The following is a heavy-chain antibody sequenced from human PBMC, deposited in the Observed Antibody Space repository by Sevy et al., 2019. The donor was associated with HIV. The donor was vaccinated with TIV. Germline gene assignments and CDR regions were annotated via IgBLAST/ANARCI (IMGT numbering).Heavy chain of an antibody. CDR2: IRYDGSNK. CDR1: GFTFSSYG. V-gene: IGHV3-30*02. J-gene: IGHJ4*02. Sequence: GGSLRLSCAASGFTFSSYGMHWVRQAPGKGLEWVAFIRYDGSNKYYADSVKGRFTISRDNSKNTLYLQMNSLRAEDTAVYYCARDLPPSATTVAHFDYWGQRTLVTVSS. D-gene: IGHD4-17*01. CDR3: ARDLPPSATTVAHFDY.